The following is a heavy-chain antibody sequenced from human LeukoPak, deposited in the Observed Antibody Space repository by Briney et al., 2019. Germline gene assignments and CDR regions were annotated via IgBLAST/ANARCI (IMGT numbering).Heavy chain of an antibody. V-gene: IGHV3-66*01. Sequence: GGSLRLSCAASGFTVSSHYMRWVRQAPGKGLEWVSVIDSGGSTYYADSVKGRFTISRDNSKNTLYLQMNSLRAEDTAVYYCARVGGAKALDIWGQGTRVTVSS. J-gene: IGHJ3*02. CDR2: IDSGGST. CDR3: ARVGGAKALDI. CDR1: GFTVSSHY. D-gene: IGHD1-26*01.